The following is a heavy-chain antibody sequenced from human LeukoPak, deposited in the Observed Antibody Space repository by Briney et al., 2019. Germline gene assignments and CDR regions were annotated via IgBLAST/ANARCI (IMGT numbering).Heavy chain of an antibody. CDR1: GFTFSSYA. CDR3: AKDMGATPYYFDY. CDR2: ISWNSGSI. V-gene: IGHV3-9*01. Sequence: PGGSLRLSCAASGFTFSSYAMSWVRQAPGKGLEWVSGISWNSGSIGYADSVKGRFTISRDNAKNSLYLQMNSLRAEDTALYYCAKDMGATPYYFDYWGQGTLVTVSS. J-gene: IGHJ4*02. D-gene: IGHD1-26*01.